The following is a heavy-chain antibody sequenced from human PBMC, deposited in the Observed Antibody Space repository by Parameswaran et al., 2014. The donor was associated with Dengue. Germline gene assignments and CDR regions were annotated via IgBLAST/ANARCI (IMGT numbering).Heavy chain of an antibody. CDR3: ARDKVAPFDY. Sequence: WIRQPPGKGLEWVAVIWYDGSNKYYADSVKGRFTISRDNSKNTLYLQMNSLRAEDTAVYYCARDKVAPFDYWGQGTLVTVSS. D-gene: IGHD2-15*01. J-gene: IGHJ4*02. CDR2: IWYDGSNK. V-gene: IGHV3-33*01.